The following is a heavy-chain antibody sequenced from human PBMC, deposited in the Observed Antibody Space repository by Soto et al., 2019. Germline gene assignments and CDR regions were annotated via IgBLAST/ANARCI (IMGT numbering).Heavy chain of an antibody. Sequence: PGGSLRLSCAASGFTFSSYAMSWVRQAPGKGLEWVSAISGSGGSTYYADSVKGRFTISRDNSKNTLYLQMNSLRADDTAVYYCSRVPPNNRGAPLDYWGQGTLVTVSS. V-gene: IGHV3-23*01. J-gene: IGHJ4*02. CDR1: GFTFSSYA. D-gene: IGHD3-10*01. CDR3: SRVPPNNRGAPLDY. CDR2: ISGSGGST.